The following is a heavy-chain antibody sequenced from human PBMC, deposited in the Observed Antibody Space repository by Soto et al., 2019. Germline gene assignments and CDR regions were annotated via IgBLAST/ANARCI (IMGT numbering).Heavy chain of an antibody. V-gene: IGHV4-39*01. Sequence: PSETLALTCTVSVGSVTTSSYYWGWIRQPPGKGLDWIGSIFHSGSTYYSPSLKSRISLSVDTSKNQFSLKLNSVSVSDTAVYYCARQEAATGRGFWFDSWGQGTMVTGS. D-gene: IGHD1-26*01. CDR3: ARQEAATGRGFWFDS. J-gene: IGHJ5*01. CDR2: IFHSGST. CDR1: VGSVTTSSYY.